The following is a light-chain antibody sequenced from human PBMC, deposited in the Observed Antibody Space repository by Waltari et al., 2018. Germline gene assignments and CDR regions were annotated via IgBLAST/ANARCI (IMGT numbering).Light chain of an antibody. V-gene: IGLV1-40*01. J-gene: IGLJ3*02. CDR3: LSYDTSLSVV. Sequence: QSVLTQPPSVSGAPGQRVTISCTGSGSNIGAGSDVHWYQHLPRAAPTSLIYGRSSRPLGVPDRFFGSTSGTSASLSIIGLQAEDEADYYCLSYDTSLSVVFGGGTKLTVL. CDR1: GSNIGAGSD. CDR2: GRS.